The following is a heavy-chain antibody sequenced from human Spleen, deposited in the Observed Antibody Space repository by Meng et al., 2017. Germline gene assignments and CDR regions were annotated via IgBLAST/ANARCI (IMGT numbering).Heavy chain of an antibody. CDR3: ARGPTTMAHDFDY. D-gene: IGHD4-11*01. J-gene: IGHJ4*02. V-gene: IGHV4-34*01. Sequence: QLHLQQWGAGLLKPSETLSLTCAVYGGSFSGYYWNWIRQPPGKGLEWIGEINHSGSTNYNPSLESRATISVDTSQNNLSLKLSSVTAADSAVYYCARGPTTMAHDFDYWGQGTLVTVSS. CDR2: INHSGST. CDR1: GGSFSGYY.